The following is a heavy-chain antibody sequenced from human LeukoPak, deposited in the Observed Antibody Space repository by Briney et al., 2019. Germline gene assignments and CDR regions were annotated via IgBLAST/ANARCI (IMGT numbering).Heavy chain of an antibody. CDR3: ARERSDSFDY. CDR1: GDSVSTISAA. Sequence: SQTLSLTCAISGDSVSTISAAWNWIRQSPPRGLEWLGRTYYRSQWYNDYALSVKSRITINPDTSKNQFSLQLNSVTPEDTAVYYCARERSDSFDYWGQGTLVTVSS. D-gene: IGHD3-3*01. J-gene: IGHJ4*02. CDR2: TYYRSQWYN. V-gene: IGHV6-1*01.